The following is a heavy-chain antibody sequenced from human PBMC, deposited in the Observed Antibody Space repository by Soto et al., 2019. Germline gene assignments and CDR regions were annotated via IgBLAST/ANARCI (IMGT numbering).Heavy chain of an antibody. CDR1: GGSISSYY. Sequence: SETLSLTCTVSGGSISSYYWSWIRQPPGKGLEWIGYIYYSGSTNYNPSLKSRVTISVDTSKNQFSLKLSSVTAADTAVYYCAIGTNYGDYDLDPWGQGTLVTVSS. J-gene: IGHJ5*02. D-gene: IGHD4-17*01. CDR2: IYYSGST. CDR3: AIGTNYGDYDLDP. V-gene: IGHV4-59*01.